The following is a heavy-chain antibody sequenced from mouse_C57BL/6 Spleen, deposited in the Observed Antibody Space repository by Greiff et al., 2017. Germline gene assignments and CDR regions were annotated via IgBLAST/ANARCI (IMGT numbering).Heavy chain of an antibody. CDR2: SRNKANDYTT. V-gene: IGHV7-1*01. Sequence: VQLMESGGGLVQSGRSLRLSCATSGFTFSDFYMEWVRQAPGKGLEWIAASRNKANDYTTEYSASVKGRFIVSRDTSQSILYLQMNALRAEDTAIYYCARDARLGRYFDVWGTGTTVTVSS. J-gene: IGHJ1*03. CDR1: GFTFSDFY. CDR3: ARDARLGRYFDV. D-gene: IGHD4-1*01.